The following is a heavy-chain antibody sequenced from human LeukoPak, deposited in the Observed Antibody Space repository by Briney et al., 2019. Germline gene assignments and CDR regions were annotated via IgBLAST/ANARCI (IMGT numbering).Heavy chain of an antibody. CDR1: GFTFSSYG. CDR2: ISYDGSNK. Sequence: QTGGSLRLSCAASGFTFSSYGMHWVRQAPGKGLEWVAVISYDGSNKYYADSVKGRFTISRDNSKNTLYLQMNSLRGDDTAVYYCAKDDAWGRYKDWGQGTLVTVSS. CDR3: AKDDAWGRYKD. V-gene: IGHV3-30*18. J-gene: IGHJ1*01. D-gene: IGHD3-16*01.